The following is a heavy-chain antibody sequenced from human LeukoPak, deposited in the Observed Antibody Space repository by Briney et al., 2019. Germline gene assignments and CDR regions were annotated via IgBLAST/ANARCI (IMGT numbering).Heavy chain of an antibody. CDR3: ARGAGILWFGELLYNWFDP. J-gene: IGHJ5*02. D-gene: IGHD3-10*01. CDR1: SESFSTYY. CDR2: INHSGST. Sequence: SETLSLTCAVYSESFSTYYWNWIRQPPGKGLEWIGEINHSGSTNYNPSLKSRVTISVDTSKNQFSLKLSSVTAADTAVYYCARGAGILWFGELLYNWFDPWGQGTLVTVSS. V-gene: IGHV4-34*01.